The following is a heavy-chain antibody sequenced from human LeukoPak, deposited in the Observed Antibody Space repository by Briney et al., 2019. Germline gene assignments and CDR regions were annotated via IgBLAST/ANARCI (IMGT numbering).Heavy chain of an antibody. CDR2: ISTTNTM. V-gene: IGHV3-11*01. J-gene: IGHJ4*02. CDR3: AREGPPFDS. CDR1: GFTFTDYY. Sequence: GGSLRLSCAASGFTFTDYYMSWIRQAPGKGLEGVAYISTTNTMSYSDSVKGRFTISRDNAKNSLYLQMSSLRADDTAVYYCAREGPPFDSWGQGALVTVSS.